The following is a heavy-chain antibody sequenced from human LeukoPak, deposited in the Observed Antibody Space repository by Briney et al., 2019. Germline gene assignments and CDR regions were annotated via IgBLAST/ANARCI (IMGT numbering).Heavy chain of an antibody. Sequence: GGSLRLSCAVSGFTFSSYWMHWVRQAPGKGLVWVSRIDRDGSRINYADSVKGRFTIPKDNAKNSLYLQMNSLRAEDTALYHCARNNGMDVWGQGTTVIVSS. CDR2: IDRDGSRI. V-gene: IGHV3-74*01. CDR3: ARNNGMDV. CDR1: GFTFSSYW. J-gene: IGHJ6*02.